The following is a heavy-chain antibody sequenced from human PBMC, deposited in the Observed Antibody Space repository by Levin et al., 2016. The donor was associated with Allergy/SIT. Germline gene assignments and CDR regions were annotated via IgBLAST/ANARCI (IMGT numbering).Heavy chain of an antibody. Sequence: ASVKVSCKASGYTFTGYYMHWVRQAPGQGLEWMGWINPNSGGTNYAQKFQGRVTMTRDTSISTAYMELSRLRSDDTAVYYCAREGGTTVVNPPFDYWGQGTLVTVSS. J-gene: IGHJ4*02. D-gene: IGHD4-23*01. CDR3: AREGGTTVVNPPFDY. V-gene: IGHV1-2*02. CDR2: INPNSGGT. CDR1: GYTFTGYY.